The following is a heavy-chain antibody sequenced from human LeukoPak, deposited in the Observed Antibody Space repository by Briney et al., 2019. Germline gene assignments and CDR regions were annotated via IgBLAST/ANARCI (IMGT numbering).Heavy chain of an antibody. Sequence: GGSLTLSCAASGFTFSDYWMHWVRQAPGKGLVWVSRISSDGSRVTYADSVKGRFTISRDNAKNTLYLQMNSLRAEDTAIYYCARDLRIVSGSYLDYWGQGTLVTVSS. CDR2: ISSDGSRV. CDR1: GFTFSDYW. CDR3: ARDLRIVSGSYLDY. V-gene: IGHV3-74*01. J-gene: IGHJ4*02. D-gene: IGHD1-26*01.